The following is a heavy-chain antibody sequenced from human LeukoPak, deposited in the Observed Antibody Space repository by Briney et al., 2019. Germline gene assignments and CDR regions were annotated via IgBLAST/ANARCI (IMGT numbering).Heavy chain of an antibody. D-gene: IGHD5-24*01. J-gene: IGHJ4*02. V-gene: IGHV3-21*01. CDR1: GFTFSTHS. Sequence: VGSLRLSCAASGFTFSTHSMSWVRQAPGKGLQWVSSIDSSSSHIYYADSMEGRFTISRDNAKNSLFLQMNSLRAEATAVYYCARDFRTQLDASSPPYHFDYCGQGALVTVSS. CDR3: ARDFRTQLDASSPPYHFDY. CDR2: IDSSSSHI.